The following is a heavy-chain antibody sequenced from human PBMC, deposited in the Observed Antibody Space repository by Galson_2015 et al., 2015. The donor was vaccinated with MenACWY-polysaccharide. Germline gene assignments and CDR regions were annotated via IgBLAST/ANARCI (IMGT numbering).Heavy chain of an antibody. J-gene: IGHJ6*02. D-gene: IGHD4-17*01. Sequence: SLRLSCAASGFTFNSYAMYWVRQAPGKGLEWVAAISSYGGDKYYVDSVKGRFTVSRDISKNTMYLQMDSLRADDTAVYYCARWLRPSGDYGPRCGLDVWGQGTMVTVSS. CDR2: ISSYGGDK. CDR3: ARWLRPSGDYGPRCGLDV. CDR1: GFTFNSYA. V-gene: IGHV3-30-3*01.